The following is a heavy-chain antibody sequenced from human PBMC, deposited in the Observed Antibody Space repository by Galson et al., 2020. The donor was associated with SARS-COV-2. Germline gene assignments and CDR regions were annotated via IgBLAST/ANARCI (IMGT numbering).Heavy chain of an antibody. J-gene: IGHJ3*02. CDR3: ASGYYYRPDI. CDR1: GGSISSGSYY. Sequence: SETLSLTCTVSGGSISSGSYYWSWIRQPAGKGLEWIGRIYTSGSTNYNPSLKSRVTILIDTSKNQFSLKLNSVTATDTAVYYCASGYYYRPDIWGQGIMVTVSS. CDR2: IYTSGST. V-gene: IGHV4-61*02. D-gene: IGHD3-22*01.